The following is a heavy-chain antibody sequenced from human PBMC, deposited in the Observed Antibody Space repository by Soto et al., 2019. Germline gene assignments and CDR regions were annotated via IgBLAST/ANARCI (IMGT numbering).Heavy chain of an antibody. CDR2: INHSGST. J-gene: IGHJ4*02. V-gene: IGHV4-34*01. D-gene: IGHD3-22*01. CDR1: GGSFSGYD. Sequence: SETPSLTCAVFGGSFSGYDWTWIRHPPGTGLEWIGEINHSGSTYYNPSLKSRVTISVDTSKNQFSLKLSSVTAADTAVYYCARHRYINYYDSSRYYDYWGQGTLVTVSS. CDR3: ARHRYINYYDSSRYYDY.